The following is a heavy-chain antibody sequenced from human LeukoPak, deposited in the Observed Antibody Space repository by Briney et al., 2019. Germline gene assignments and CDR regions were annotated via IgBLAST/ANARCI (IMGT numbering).Heavy chain of an antibody. Sequence: SETLSLTCAVFGGSFSGYFWSWIRQPPGKGLEWIGEISHSGSTNYNPSLKSRVTISVDTSKNQFSLKLSPETAADTAVYYGAQEGEDRDPAWYFDLWGRGTLVTVSS. CDR1: GGSFSGYF. CDR2: ISHSGST. V-gene: IGHV4-34*01. D-gene: IGHD2-15*01. J-gene: IGHJ2*01. CDR3: AQEGEDRDPAWYFDL.